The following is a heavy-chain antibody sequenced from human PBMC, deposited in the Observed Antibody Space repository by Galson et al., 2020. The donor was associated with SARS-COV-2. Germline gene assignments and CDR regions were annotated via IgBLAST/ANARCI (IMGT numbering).Heavy chain of an antibody. Sequence: TLSLTCTVSGGSISSYYWSWIRQPPGKGLEWIGYIYYSGSTNYNPSLKSRVSMSVDTSENQFSLKLNSVTAADTAVYYCARVGGNDGWNWFDPWGQGTLVTVSS. V-gene: IGHV4-59*01. D-gene: IGHD1-1*01. CDR2: IYYSGST. J-gene: IGHJ5*02. CDR3: ARVGGNDGWNWFDP. CDR1: GGSISSYY.